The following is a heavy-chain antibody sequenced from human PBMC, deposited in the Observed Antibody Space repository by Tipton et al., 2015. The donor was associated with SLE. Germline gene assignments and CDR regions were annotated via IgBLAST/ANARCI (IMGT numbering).Heavy chain of an antibody. J-gene: IGHJ5*02. V-gene: IGHV4-59*11. CDR1: GDSISSHY. CDR2: IYYTGRT. D-gene: IGHD3-3*01. CDR3: ARRVARRFDP. Sequence: GLVKPSETLSLICTVSGDSISSHYWSWIRQPPGKGLEWIGYIYYTGRTNYNPSLKSRVTISVDTSKNQFSLQLRSVTAADTAVYYCARRVARRFDPWGQGTLVIVSS.